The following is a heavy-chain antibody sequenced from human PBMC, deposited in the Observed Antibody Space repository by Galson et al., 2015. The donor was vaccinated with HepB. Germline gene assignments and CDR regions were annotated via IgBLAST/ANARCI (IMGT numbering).Heavy chain of an antibody. V-gene: IGHV1-2*06. CDR3: ARVEVAAAGDY. J-gene: IGHJ4*02. CDR2: INPNSGGA. CDR1: GYTFTSYY. D-gene: IGHD6-13*01. Sequence: SVKVSCKASGYTFTSYYMHWVRQAPGQGLEWMGRINPNSGGANYAQKFQGRVTMTRDTSISTAYMELSRLTSDDTAVYYCARVEVAAAGDYWGQGTLVTVSS.